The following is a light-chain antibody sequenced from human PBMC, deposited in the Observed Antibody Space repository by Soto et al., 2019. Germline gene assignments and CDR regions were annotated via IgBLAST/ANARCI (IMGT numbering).Light chain of an antibody. V-gene: IGKV4-1*01. CDR1: QSVFDSSDNKNY. CDR3: QQYFTTTIT. Sequence: DIVMTQSPDFLAASLGEGATINCMSSQSVFDSSDNKNYLAWYPQTPGQPPKXXIYWASTRESGVPERVSCSGAGTGCTRPISSLQTEDVEVDYCQQYFTTTITFGQGTRLEIK. J-gene: IGKJ5*01. CDR2: WAS.